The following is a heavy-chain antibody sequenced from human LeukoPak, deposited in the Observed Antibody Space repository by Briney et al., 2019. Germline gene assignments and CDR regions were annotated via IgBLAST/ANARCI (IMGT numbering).Heavy chain of an antibody. J-gene: IGHJ3*02. Sequence: ASVKVSCKASGYTFTSYGISWVRQAPGQGLEWMGWISAYNGNTNYAQKLQGRVTMTTDTSTSTAYMELRSLRSDDTALYYCARPIVGATSDAFDIWGQGTMVTVSS. CDR2: ISAYNGNT. V-gene: IGHV1-18*01. CDR3: ARPIVGATSDAFDI. D-gene: IGHD1-26*01. CDR1: GYTFTSYG.